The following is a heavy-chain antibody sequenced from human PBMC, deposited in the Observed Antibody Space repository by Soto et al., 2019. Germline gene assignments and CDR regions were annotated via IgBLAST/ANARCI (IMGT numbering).Heavy chain of an antibody. CDR1: GITFGSRA. J-gene: IGHJ4*02. CDR2: ITDTGGDT. Sequence: GGSLRLSCVASGITFGSRAMSWVRQAPGEGLEWVSTITDTGGDTKYADSVRGRFTMSRDNSKKTLYLQMHSLKTEGSAVYYCSTTVITAPLFEYWGQGTVVTVSS. D-gene: IGHD1-20*01. V-gene: IGHV3-23*01. CDR3: STTVITAPLFEY.